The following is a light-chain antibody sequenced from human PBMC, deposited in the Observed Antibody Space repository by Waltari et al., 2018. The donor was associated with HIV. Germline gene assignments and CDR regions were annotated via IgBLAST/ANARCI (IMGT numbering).Light chain of an antibody. V-gene: IGLV2-8*01. Sequence: QSALTQPPSASGSPGQSVAISCTGSSNDIGTYNFVSWYQHHPGKAPKLLIYDVTRRPPGIPDRFSGTKSGYTASLTVSDLQVEDEADYDGVSYTEKDTVLLFGGGTKLAV. CDR2: DVT. CDR3: VSYTEKDTVLL. J-gene: IGLJ2*01. CDR1: SNDIGTYNF.